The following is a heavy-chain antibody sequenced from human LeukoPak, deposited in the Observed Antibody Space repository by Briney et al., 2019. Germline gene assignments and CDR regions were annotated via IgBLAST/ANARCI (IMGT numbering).Heavy chain of an antibody. D-gene: IGHD2-2*01. Sequence: SETLSLTCTVSGGSISSSNNYWGWVRQPPGKGLEWLGSIYYTGSTYYSPSLESRLTISVDTPKNHFSLELSSVTAADTAVYYCASRSSASWGGYWGQGTLVTVSS. CDR1: GGSISSSNNY. J-gene: IGHJ4*02. CDR3: ASRSSASWGGY. V-gene: IGHV4-39*07. CDR2: IYYTGST.